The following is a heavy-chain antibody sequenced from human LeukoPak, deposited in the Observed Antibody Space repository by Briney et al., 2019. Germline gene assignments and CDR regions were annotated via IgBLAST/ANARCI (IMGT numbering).Heavy chain of an antibody. V-gene: IGHV4-59*01. D-gene: IGHD6-13*01. CDR3: ARGPYSSSWFIDY. Sequence: PSETLSLTCTVSGGSISSYYWSWIRQPPGKGLEWIGYIYYSGSTNYNPSLKSRVTISVDTSKNQFSLKLSSVTAADTAVYYCARGPYSSSWFIDYWGQGTLVTVPS. J-gene: IGHJ4*02. CDR2: IYYSGST. CDR1: GGSISSYY.